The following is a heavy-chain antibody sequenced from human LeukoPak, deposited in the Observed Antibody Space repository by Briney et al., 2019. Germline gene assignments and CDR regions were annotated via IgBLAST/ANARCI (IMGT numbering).Heavy chain of an antibody. D-gene: IGHD1-26*01. V-gene: IGHV1-69*06. CDR2: IIPIFGTA. Sequence: SVMVSCKASGGTFSSYAISWVRQAPGQGLEWMGGIIPIFGTANYAQKFQGRVTITADKSTSTAYVELSSLRSEDTAVYYCARGTSGSYLGVYWGQGTLVTVSS. CDR3: ARGTSGSYLGVY. CDR1: GGTFSSYA. J-gene: IGHJ4*02.